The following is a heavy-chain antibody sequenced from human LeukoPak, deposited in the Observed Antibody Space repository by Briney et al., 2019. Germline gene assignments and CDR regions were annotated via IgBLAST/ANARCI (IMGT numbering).Heavy chain of an antibody. CDR3: ATWLLRPCKQKVGAIGYFDY. V-gene: IGHV1-24*01. CDR2: FDPEDGET. CDR1: GYTLTELS. D-gene: IGHD1-26*01. Sequence: ASVKVSCKFSGYTLTELSMHWVRQAPGKGLEWMGGFDPEDGETIYAQKFQGRVTMTEDTSTDTAYMELSSLRSEDTAVYYCATWLLRPCKQKVGAIGYFDYWGQGTLVTVSS. J-gene: IGHJ4*02.